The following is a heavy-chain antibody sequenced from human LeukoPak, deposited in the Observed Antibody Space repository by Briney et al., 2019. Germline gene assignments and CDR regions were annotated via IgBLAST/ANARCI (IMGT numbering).Heavy chain of an antibody. CDR3: ARVILGLQLGFDY. CDR1: GFTFTRYA. Sequence: GTPLRLSCAASGFTFTRYAMHWVRQAPGKGLEWVAVISYDGSNKYYADSVKGRFTISRDNSRNTLYLQMNSLRAEDTAVYYCARVILGLQLGFDYWGQGTLVTVSS. J-gene: IGHJ4*02. D-gene: IGHD6-13*01. V-gene: IGHV3-30-3*01. CDR2: ISYDGSNK.